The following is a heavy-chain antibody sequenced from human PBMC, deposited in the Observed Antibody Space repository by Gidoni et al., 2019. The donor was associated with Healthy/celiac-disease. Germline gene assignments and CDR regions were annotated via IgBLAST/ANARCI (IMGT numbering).Heavy chain of an antibody. CDR2: IRSKAYGGTT. D-gene: IGHD6-6*01. CDR1: GFTCGDYA. V-gene: IGHV3-49*04. CDR3: TREHYYPYSSSSGYFDY. Sequence: EVQLVESGGGWVQPGRSLRLSCTASGFTCGDYAMSWVRQAPGKGLEWVGFIRSKAYGGTTEYAASVKGRFTISRDDSKSIAYLQMNSLKTEDTAVYYCTREHYYPYSSSSGYFDYWGQGTLVTVSS. J-gene: IGHJ4*02.